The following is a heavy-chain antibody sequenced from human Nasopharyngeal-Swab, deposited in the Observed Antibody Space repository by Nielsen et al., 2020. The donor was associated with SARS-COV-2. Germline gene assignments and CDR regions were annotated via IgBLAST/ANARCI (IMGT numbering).Heavy chain of an antibody. Sequence: GSLRLSCAASGFTFSSYGMHWVRQAPGKGLEWVAFIRYDGSNKYYADSVKGRFTISRDNSKNTLYLQMNSLRAEDTAVYYCAKDLGYCSGGSCHRGGYYYYGMDVWGQGTTVTVSS. CDR1: GFTFSSYG. J-gene: IGHJ6*02. CDR2: IRYDGSNK. D-gene: IGHD2-15*01. CDR3: AKDLGYCSGGSCHRGGYYYYGMDV. V-gene: IGHV3-30*02.